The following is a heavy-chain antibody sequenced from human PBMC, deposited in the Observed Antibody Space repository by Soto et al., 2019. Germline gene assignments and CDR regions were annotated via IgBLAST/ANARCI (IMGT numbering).Heavy chain of an antibody. CDR2: IYYSGST. CDR3: ARRYGTVFDY. CDR1: GGSISSYY. V-gene: IGHV4-59*01. J-gene: IGHJ4*02. Sequence: QVQLQESGPGLVKPSETLSLTCTVSGGSISSYYWSWIRQPPGKGLECIGYIYYSGSTNYNPSLKSRVTISVATSKNQFSLKLSSVTAADTAVYYCARRYGTVFDYWGQGTLVTVSS. D-gene: IGHD6-13*01.